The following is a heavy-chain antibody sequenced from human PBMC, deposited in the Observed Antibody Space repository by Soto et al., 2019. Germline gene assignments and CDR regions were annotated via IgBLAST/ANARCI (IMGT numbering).Heavy chain of an antibody. D-gene: IGHD2-21*02. J-gene: IGHJ4*02. CDR3: ALAYCGGDCYSPPFDY. V-gene: IGHV1-69*06. Sequence: VASVKVSCKASGVTFSSYAISWVRQAPGQGLEWMGGIIPMFGTANYAQKFQGRVTITADKSTSTAYMELSSLRSEDTAVYYCALAYCGGDCYSPPFDYWGQGTLVTVSS. CDR2: IIPMFGTA. CDR1: GVTFSSYA.